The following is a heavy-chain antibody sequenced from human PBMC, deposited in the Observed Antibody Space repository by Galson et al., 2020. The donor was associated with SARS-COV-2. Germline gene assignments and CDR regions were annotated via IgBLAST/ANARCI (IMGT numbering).Heavy chain of an antibody. CDR3: AKARTAMAYYYYGMDV. CDR2: ISYDGSNK. V-gene: IGHV3-30*18. CDR1: GFTFSSYG. J-gene: IGHJ6*02. Sequence: GESLKISCAASGFTFSSYGMHWVRQAPGKGLEWVAVISYDGSNKYYADSVKGRFTISRDNSKNTLYLQMNSLRAEDTAVYYCAKARTAMAYYYYGMDVWGQGTTVTVSS. D-gene: IGHD5-18*01.